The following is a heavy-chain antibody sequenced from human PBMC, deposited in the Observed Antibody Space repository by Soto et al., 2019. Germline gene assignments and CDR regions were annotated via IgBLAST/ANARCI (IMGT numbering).Heavy chain of an antibody. CDR1: GFIFSSYG. CDR3: ARENSGPGPNDH. CDR2: IWYDGTNI. J-gene: IGHJ4*02. V-gene: IGHV3-33*01. Sequence: GGSLRLSCAASGFIFSSYGMHWVRQAPGKGLEWVAAIWYDGTNIKYADSVKGRFTISRDNSKNTLYLQMNSLRAEDTAVFYCARENSGPGPNDHWGQGTLVTVSS. D-gene: IGHD3-16*01.